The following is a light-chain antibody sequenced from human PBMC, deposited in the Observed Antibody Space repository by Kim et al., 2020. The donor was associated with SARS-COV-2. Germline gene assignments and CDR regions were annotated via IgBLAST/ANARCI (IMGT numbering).Light chain of an antibody. CDR1: QSVSSN. CDR3: QQRSNWPPRVT. Sequence: PCERATLSCSASQSVSSNLAWYQQKPGQAPRLLIYDASNRATGIPARFSVSGSGTDITLTISSLEPEDFAVYYCQQRSNWPPRVTFGGGTKVEIK. J-gene: IGKJ4*01. CDR2: DAS. V-gene: IGKV3-11*01.